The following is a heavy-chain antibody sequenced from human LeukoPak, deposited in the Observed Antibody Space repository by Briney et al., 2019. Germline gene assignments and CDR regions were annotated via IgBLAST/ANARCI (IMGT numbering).Heavy chain of an antibody. CDR2: IYYSGST. J-gene: IGHJ3*02. V-gene: IGHV4-59*01. CDR3: ARVQWELRADAFDI. Sequence: SETLSLTCTVSGGSISSYYWSWLRQPPGKGLEWIGYIYYSGSTNYNPSLKSRVTISVDTSKNQFSLKLSSVTAADTAVYYCARVQWELRADAFDIWGQGTMVTVSS. CDR1: GGSISSYY. D-gene: IGHD1-26*01.